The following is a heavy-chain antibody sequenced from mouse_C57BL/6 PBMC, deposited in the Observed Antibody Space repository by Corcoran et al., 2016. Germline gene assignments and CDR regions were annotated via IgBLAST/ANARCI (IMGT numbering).Heavy chain of an antibody. J-gene: IGHJ1*03. CDR3: ARYDYDVWYFDV. Sequence: EVQLQQSGPELVKPGASVKISCKASGYTFTDYYMNWVKQSHGKSLEWIGDINPNNGGTSYNQKFKGKATLTVDKSSSTAYMELRSLTSEDSAVYYCARYDYDVWYFDVWGTWTTVTVSS. CDR2: INPNNGGT. V-gene: IGHV1-26*01. CDR1: GYTFTDYY. D-gene: IGHD2-4*01.